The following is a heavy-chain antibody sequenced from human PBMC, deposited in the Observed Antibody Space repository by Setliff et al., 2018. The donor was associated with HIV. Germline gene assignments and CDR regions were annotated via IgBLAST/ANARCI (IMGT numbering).Heavy chain of an antibody. CDR2: INPSGGSA. J-gene: IGHJ3*02. D-gene: IGHD2-15*01. V-gene: IGHV1-46*01. CDR1: GYTFTSYY. Sequence: ASVKVSCKASGYTFTSYYLHWVRQAPGQGLEWMGMINPSGGSASYAQKFQGRVTMSRDTSTSTVYMELSSLRSDDTAIYYCARSDCSSVRCYLGHAFEIWGQGTMVTVSS. CDR3: ARSDCSSVRCYLGHAFEI.